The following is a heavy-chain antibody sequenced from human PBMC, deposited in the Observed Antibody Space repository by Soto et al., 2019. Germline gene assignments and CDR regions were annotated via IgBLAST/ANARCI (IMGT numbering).Heavy chain of an antibody. CDR2: ISGSGGTT. CDR1: GFTFSSFA. D-gene: IGHD3-9*01. CDR3: AKEVDILTGYYNDF. J-gene: IGHJ4*02. V-gene: IGHV3-23*01. Sequence: EVQLLESGGGLVQPGGSLRLSCAASGFTFSSFAMSWVRQAPGKGLEWVSRISGSGGTTYYADSVKGRFTISRDNSKNTLYLQMSRLRAEDTAVYYCAKEVDILTGYYNDFWGQGTLVTVSS.